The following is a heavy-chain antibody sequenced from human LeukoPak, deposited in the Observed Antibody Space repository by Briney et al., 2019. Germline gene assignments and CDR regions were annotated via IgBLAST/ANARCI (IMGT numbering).Heavy chain of an antibody. D-gene: IGHD2-8*02. CDR2: ISYDGSNT. CDR1: GFTFSGYG. J-gene: IGHJ4*02. CDR3: ARDQTAVTGVWGTIDY. V-gene: IGHV3-30*03. Sequence: GGSLRLSCTASGFTFSGYGMHWVRQAPGMGLEWVAIISYDGSNTFYGDSVKGRFTISRDNSKKALYLQMNSLRTEDTAVYYCARDQTAVTGVWGTIDYWGQGTLVTVSS.